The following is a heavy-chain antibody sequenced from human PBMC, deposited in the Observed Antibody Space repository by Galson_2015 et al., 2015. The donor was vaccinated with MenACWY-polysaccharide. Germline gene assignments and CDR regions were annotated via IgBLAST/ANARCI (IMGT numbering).Heavy chain of an antibody. CDR1: GFTFSSYA. CDR2: ISYDATNK. D-gene: IGHD2/OR15-2a*01. CDR3: ARSYCDRTTCYGMDV. Sequence: SLRLSCAASGFTFSSYAMHWVRQAPGKGLEWVAVISYDATNKYYADSVKGRFTISSDNSNNALYLQMNSLGPEDTALYYCARSYCDRTTCYGMDVWGQGTTVTVSS. V-gene: IGHV3-30-3*01. J-gene: IGHJ6*02.